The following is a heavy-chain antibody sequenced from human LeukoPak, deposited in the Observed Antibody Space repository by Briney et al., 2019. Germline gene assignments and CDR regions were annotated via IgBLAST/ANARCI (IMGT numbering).Heavy chain of an antibody. J-gene: IGHJ4*02. CDR3: ARANPVYGDFDY. Sequence: PGGPLRLSCALSGLTVNDNYMSWVRQAPGKGLEWVSLIFPDGQTYYADFVQGRFSISRDMSRNILFLDMSSLRAEDTAVFFCARANPVYGDFDYWGQGTLVTVSS. CDR2: IFPDGQT. V-gene: IGHV3-53*01. CDR1: GLTVNDNY. D-gene: IGHD4-17*01.